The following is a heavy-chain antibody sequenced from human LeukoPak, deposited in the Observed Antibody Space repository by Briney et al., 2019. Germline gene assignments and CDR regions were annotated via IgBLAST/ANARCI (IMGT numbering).Heavy chain of an antibody. CDR2: ISSSSSYI. CDR1: GFTFSSYG. V-gene: IGHV3-21*01. CDR3: ARDRNVDIVATGYYYGMDV. J-gene: IGHJ6*04. Sequence: GGSLRLSCAASGFTFSSYGMNWVRQAPGKGLEWVSSISSSSSYIYYADSVKGRFTISRDNAKNSLYLQMNSLRAEDTAVYYCARDRNVDIVATGYYYGMDVWGKGTTVTVSS. D-gene: IGHD5-12*01.